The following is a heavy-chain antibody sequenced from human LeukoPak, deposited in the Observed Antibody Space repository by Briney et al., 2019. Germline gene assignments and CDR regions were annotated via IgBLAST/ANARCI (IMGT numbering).Heavy chain of an antibody. CDR2: ISGSGDDT. J-gene: IGHJ4*02. CDR3: AKVVPEFYDFWTGSTHFDY. V-gene: IGHV3-23*01. CDR1: GLTFSNYA. D-gene: IGHD3-3*01. Sequence: GGSLRLSCAVSGLTFSNYAMIWVRQTPGKGLEWVSAISGSGDDTYYADFVKGRFTISRDSTKNTMHLHMNSLRAEDTAVYFCAKVVPEFYDFWTGSTHFDYWGQGTLVTVSS.